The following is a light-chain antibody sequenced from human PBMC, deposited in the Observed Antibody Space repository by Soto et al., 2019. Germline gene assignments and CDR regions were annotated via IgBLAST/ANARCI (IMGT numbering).Light chain of an antibody. CDR3: SSYTSSSTVV. CDR1: SSDVGAYNY. Sequence: QSALTQPASVSGSPGQSITISCTGTSSDVGAYNYVSCYQHHPGKAPKLLIYDVSHRPSGVSNRFSGSKSGNTASLTSSGLEAEDVVDYYCSSYTSSSTVVFGGGTKVTVL. V-gene: IGLV2-14*03. CDR2: DVS. J-gene: IGLJ2*01.